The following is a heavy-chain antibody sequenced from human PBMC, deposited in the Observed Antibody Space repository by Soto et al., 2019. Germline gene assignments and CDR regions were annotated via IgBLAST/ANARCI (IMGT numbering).Heavy chain of an antibody. V-gene: IGHV1-46*01. CDR2: INPSGGST. CDR3: ARDLAFGDYYYYYGMDV. J-gene: IGHJ6*02. D-gene: IGHD3-10*01. Sequence: ASVKVSCKASGYTFTSYYMHWVRQAPGQGLEWMGIINPSGGSTSYAQKFQGRVTMTRDTSTSTVYMELSSLRSEDTAVYYCARDLAFGDYYYYYGMDVWGQGTTVTVSS. CDR1: GYTFTSYY.